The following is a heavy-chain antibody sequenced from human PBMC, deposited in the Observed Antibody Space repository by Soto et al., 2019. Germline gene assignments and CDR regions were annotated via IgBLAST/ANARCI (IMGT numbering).Heavy chain of an antibody. CDR1: GFTFSNYA. J-gene: IGHJ4*02. D-gene: IGHD6-6*01. Sequence: EVQLLESGRDLVQPGGSLRLSCAASGFTFSNYAMSWVRQAPGKGLEWVSAISAAANTYYADSVKGRFTISRDNSKNTLSLQMNSLRAEDTAVYYCAKQVRDGTSSPYIFDYWGQGSLVTVSS. CDR2: ISAAANT. CDR3: AKQVRDGTSSPYIFDY. V-gene: IGHV3-23*01.